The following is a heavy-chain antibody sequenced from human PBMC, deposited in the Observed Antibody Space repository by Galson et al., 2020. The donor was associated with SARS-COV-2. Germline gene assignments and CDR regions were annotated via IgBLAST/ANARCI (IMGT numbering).Heavy chain of an antibody. Sequence: SETLSLTCAVYGGSFSGYYWSWIRQPPGKGLEWIGEINHSGSTNYNPSLKSRVTISVDTSKNQFSLKLSSVTAADTAVYYCARGDVVVAALDYWGQGTLVTVSS. V-gene: IGHV4-34*01. CDR3: ARGDVVVAALDY. CDR2: INHSGST. J-gene: IGHJ4*02. CDR1: GGSFSGYY. D-gene: IGHD2-15*01.